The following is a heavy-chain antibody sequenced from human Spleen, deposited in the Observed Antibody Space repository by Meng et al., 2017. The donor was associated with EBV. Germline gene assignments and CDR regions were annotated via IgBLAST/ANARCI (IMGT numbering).Heavy chain of an antibody. CDR2: INHSGST. CDR1: GGYLSDYD. CDR3: ARYYGANGDFDY. V-gene: IGHV4-34*01. D-gene: IGHD4-23*01. J-gene: IGHJ4*02. Sequence: QVQSLQCGSGPLTPSESLSLTCAGDGGYLSDYDWSWIRQTPGKGLEWIGEINHSGSTNSIPSLKSRVTISGDTSKNQFSLKLTSVTAADTAVYYCARYYGANGDFDYWGQGNLVTVSS.